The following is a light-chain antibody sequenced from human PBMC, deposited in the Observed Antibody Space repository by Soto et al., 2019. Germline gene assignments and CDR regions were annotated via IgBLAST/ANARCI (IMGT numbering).Light chain of an antibody. CDR2: EVS. J-gene: IGLJ1*01. CDR3: SSYTSSSTLEV. V-gene: IGLV2-14*01. CDR1: SSDVGGYNY. Sequence: QSALTQPASVCGSPGQSITISCTGTSSDVGGYNYVSWYQQYPGKAPKFMIYEVSNRPSGVSNRFSGSKSGNTASLTISGLQAEDEDNYYCSSYTSSSTLEVFGTGTKLTVL.